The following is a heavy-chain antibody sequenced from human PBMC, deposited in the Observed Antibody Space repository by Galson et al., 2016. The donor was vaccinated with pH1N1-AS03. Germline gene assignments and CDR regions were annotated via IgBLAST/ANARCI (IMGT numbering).Heavy chain of an antibody. Sequence: SETLSLTCSVSGAPITSGSHYWTWIRQLPGKGLEWIGYIYYSGTTKFNPSLATRVTMSVDRSKRQFSLNLMSVTAADTAVYYCARDGQLWPHYYPLDVWGQGTTVTVSS. CDR2: IYYSGTT. CDR3: ARDGQLWPHYYPLDV. D-gene: IGHD3-22*01. J-gene: IGHJ6*02. V-gene: IGHV4-61*01. CDR1: GAPITSGSHY.